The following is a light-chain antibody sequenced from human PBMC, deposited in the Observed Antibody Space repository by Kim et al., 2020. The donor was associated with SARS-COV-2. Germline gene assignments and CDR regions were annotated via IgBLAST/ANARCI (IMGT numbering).Light chain of an antibody. CDR1: SLRSYY. CDR2: GKN. Sequence: SSELTQDPAVSVALGQTVRITCQGDSLRSYYASWYQHKPGQAPVLVIYGKNNRPSGIPDRFSGSSSGNTASLTITVAQVEDEADYYCNSRDSSGNHLGVFGGGTQLTVL. CDR3: NSRDSSGNHLGV. V-gene: IGLV3-19*01. J-gene: IGLJ3*02.